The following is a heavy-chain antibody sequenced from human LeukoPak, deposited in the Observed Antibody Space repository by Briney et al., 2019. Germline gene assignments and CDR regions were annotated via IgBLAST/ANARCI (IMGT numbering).Heavy chain of an antibody. CDR2: INPNSGGT. J-gene: IGHJ4*02. CDR3: ARKSTIFGVVTQFDY. D-gene: IGHD3-3*01. V-gene: IGHV1-2*02. CDR1: GYTFTGYY. Sequence: ASVKVSCKASGYTFTGYYMHWVRQAPEQGLEWMGWINPNSGGTNYAQKFQGRVTMTRDTSISTAYMELSRLRSDDTAVYYCARKSTIFGVVTQFDYWGQGTLVTVSS.